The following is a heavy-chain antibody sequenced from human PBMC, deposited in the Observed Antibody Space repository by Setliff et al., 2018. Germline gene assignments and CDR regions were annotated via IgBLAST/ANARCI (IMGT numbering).Heavy chain of an antibody. V-gene: IGHV3-7*01. CDR2: IKQDGSEK. J-gene: IGHJ4*02. Sequence: GGSLRLSCAASGFTLRINWMSWVRQAPGKGLEWVANIKQDGSEKYYVDSVKGRFSISRDNAKNSLYLQMNSLRAEDTAVYYCARDPHFDSWGQGTPVTVSS. CDR1: GFTLRINW. CDR3: ARDPHFDS.